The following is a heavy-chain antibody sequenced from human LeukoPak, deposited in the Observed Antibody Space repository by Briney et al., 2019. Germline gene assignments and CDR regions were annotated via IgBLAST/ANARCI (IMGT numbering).Heavy chain of an antibody. CDR2: IYHSGST. CDR3: ARALQHHYYDSSGYYYVFDY. V-gene: IGHV4-30-2*01. J-gene: IGHJ4*02. Sequence: SQTLSLTCTVSGGSISSGGYSWSWIRQPPGKGLEWIGYIYHSGSTYYNPSLKSRVTISVDTSKNQFSLKLSSVTAADTAVYYCARALQHHYYDSSGYYYVFDYWGQGTLVTVSS. D-gene: IGHD3-22*01. CDR1: GGSISSGGYS.